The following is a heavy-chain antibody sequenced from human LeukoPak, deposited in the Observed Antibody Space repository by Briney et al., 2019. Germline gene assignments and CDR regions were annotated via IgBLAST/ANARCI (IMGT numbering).Heavy chain of an antibody. J-gene: IGHJ4*02. CDR2: IRYDGSNK. CDR3: AKDKEQWYSSGWPDY. Sequence: GGSLRLSCAASGFTFSSYGFLWVRQAPGKGLEWVAFIRYDGSNKYYADSVKGRFTISRDNAKNSLYLQMNSLGAEDTALYYCAKDKEQWYSSGWPDYWGQGTLVTVSS. D-gene: IGHD6-19*01. CDR1: GFTFSSYG. V-gene: IGHV3-30*02.